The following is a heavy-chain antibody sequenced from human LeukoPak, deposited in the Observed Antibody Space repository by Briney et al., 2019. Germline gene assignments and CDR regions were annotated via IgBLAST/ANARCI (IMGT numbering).Heavy chain of an antibody. CDR2: ISYSGGA. CDR1: GYSISSGYY. Sequence: SETLSLTCTVSGYSISSGYYWGWIRQPPGKGLQWIASISYSGGAYYNPSLKSRVTISVDTSKNQFSLKLSSVTAADTAVYYCARHGSNYHSGTYYTFDPWGQGALVTVSS. J-gene: IGHJ5*02. CDR3: ARHGSNYHSGTYYTFDP. D-gene: IGHD3-10*01. V-gene: IGHV4-38-2*02.